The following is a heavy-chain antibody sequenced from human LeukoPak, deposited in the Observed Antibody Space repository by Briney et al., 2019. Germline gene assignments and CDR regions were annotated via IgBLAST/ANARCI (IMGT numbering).Heavy chain of an antibody. CDR3: AREKAALGPPFDY. CDR2: IYTSGTT. V-gene: IGHV4-61*02. J-gene: IGHJ4*02. CDR1: GASISSGSYY. Sequence: SETLSLTCTVSGASISSGSYYWTWIRQPAGKGLEWIGRIYTSGTTNYNPSLKSRVTISLDTSKNQFSLKMTSVTAADTAVYYCAREKAALGPPFDYWGQGTLVTVSS.